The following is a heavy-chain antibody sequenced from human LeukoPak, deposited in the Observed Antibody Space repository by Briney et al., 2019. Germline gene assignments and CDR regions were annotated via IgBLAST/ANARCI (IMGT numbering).Heavy chain of an antibody. Sequence: PGGSLRLSCAASGFTFSTYWMSWVRQAPGKGLEWVANIHQDGNEKYYVDSVKGRFTISRDNGKNSLYLQMNSLRAEHTAVYYSARGDKFSGDYWGQGTLVTVSS. CDR3: ARGDKFSGDY. J-gene: IGHJ4*02. CDR2: IHQDGNEK. D-gene: IGHD2-15*01. CDR1: GFTFSTYW. V-gene: IGHV3-7*04.